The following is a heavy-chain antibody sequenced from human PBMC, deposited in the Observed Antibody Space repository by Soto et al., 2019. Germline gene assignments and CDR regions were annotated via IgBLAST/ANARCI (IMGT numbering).Heavy chain of an antibody. Sequence: SETLSLTCTVSGGSISSGGYYWSWIRQHPGKGLEWIGSIYYSGSTYYNPSLKSRVTISVDTSKNQFSLKLSSVTAADTAVYYCARHWKHDYGGWFDPWGQGTLVTVSS. D-gene: IGHD4-17*01. CDR3: ARHWKHDYGGWFDP. V-gene: IGHV4-39*01. CDR1: GGSISSGGYY. CDR2: IYYSGST. J-gene: IGHJ5*02.